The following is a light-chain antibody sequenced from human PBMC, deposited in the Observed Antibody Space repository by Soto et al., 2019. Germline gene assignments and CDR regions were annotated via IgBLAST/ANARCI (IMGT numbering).Light chain of an antibody. CDR1: QGIDTS. J-gene: IGKJ5*01. CDR3: QQLHGYPIT. Sequence: ILLTQSPSSLSASVGDRVTITCRASQGIDTSLAWYQQKPGKAPKLLIYAASNFQSGVPSRFSGSGSGTHFTLTISSLQPEDFETYYCQQLHGYPITFGQGTRLEI. V-gene: IGKV1-9*01. CDR2: AAS.